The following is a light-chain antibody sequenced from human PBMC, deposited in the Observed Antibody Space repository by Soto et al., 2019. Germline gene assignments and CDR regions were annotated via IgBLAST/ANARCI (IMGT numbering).Light chain of an antibody. CDR1: QSVSSY. Sequence: EIVLTQSPATLSLSPGERATLSCRASQSVSSYLAWYQQKPGQAPRLLIYDASNRATGIPARFSGSGSGTDFTLTISCLEPEDFAVYYCQQRSNWPLSYTFGQGTKLEIK. CDR2: DAS. J-gene: IGKJ2*01. V-gene: IGKV3-11*01. CDR3: QQRSNWPLSYT.